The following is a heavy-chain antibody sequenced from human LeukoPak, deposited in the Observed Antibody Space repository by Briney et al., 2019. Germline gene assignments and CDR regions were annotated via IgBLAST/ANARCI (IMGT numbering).Heavy chain of an antibody. J-gene: IGHJ3*02. CDR2: ITGSGDST. CDR3: AKDRVGVFDI. CDR1: GFIFSNYA. Sequence: QPWGALRPSCAASGFIFSNYAMTWVRQATGKGLEWVSAITGSGDSTYYADSVKGRFTISTDNSTSSVSLQMNSLRAEDTAVYYCAKDRVGVFDIWAQGTMLTVSS. D-gene: IGHD1-26*01. V-gene: IGHV3-23*01.